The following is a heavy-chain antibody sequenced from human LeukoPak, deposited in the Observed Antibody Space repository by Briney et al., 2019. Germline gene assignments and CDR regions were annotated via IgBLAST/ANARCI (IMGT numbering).Heavy chain of an antibody. V-gene: IGHV1-18*01. Sequence: ASVKVSCKASGYTFTSYGIIWVRQAPGHGLEGMGWSSTYNLNTNYAQKFQGRVTMTRDTSTSTAYMELRSLRSDDTAVYYCARSLIYGDSRPFEYWGQGTLVTVSS. CDR2: SSTYNLNT. CDR3: ARSLIYGDSRPFEY. J-gene: IGHJ4*02. D-gene: IGHD4-17*01. CDR1: GYTFTSYG.